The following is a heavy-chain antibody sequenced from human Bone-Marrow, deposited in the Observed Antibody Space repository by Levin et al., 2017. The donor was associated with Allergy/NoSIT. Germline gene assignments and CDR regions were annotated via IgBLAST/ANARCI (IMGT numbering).Heavy chain of an antibody. Sequence: ASVKVSCKASGYTFTDFAIHWLRQAPGQRLEWLGWINGGNDYTEYSQKFRGRVTISRDTAASTVFMELSSLRSEDTALYYCARDNVKETSYLIHMDVWGQGTMVTVS. J-gene: IGHJ6*02. CDR2: INGGNDYT. CDR3: ARDNVKETSYLIHMDV. V-gene: IGHV1-3*01. CDR1: GYTFTDFA. D-gene: IGHD3-16*01.